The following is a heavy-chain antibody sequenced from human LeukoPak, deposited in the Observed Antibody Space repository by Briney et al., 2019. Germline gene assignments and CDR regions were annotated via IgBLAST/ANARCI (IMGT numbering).Heavy chain of an antibody. CDR3: AREDSGTSIDY. CDR2: TYYSGNT. V-gene: IGHV4-59*01. D-gene: IGHD1-26*01. J-gene: IGHJ4*01. CDR1: GGSITSYY. Sequence: SETLSLTCTVSGGSITSYYYTWIRQPPGKGLEWIGYTYYSGNTNYNPSLKSRVTMSLEMSKNQFSLRLTSVTAADTAVYDCAREDSGTSIDYWGQGTLVTVSS.